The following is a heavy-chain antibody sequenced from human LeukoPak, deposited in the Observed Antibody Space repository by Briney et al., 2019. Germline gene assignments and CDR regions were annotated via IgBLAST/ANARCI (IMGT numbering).Heavy chain of an antibody. CDR3: ARTTPVYGDYDY. Sequence: GGSLRLSCAVSGFTVTDTYMSWVRQAPGKGLQWVSVIYPDGRTYYADYVKGRFTISRDISRNTLLPQMNSLRPDDTAVHYCARTTPVYGDYDYWGQGTLVTVSS. D-gene: IGHD4-17*01. CDR1: GFTVTDTY. CDR2: IYPDGRT. V-gene: IGHV3-53*01. J-gene: IGHJ4*02.